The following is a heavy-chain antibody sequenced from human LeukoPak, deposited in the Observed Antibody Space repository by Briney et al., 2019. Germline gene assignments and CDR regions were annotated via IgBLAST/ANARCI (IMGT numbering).Heavy chain of an antibody. V-gene: IGHV1-2*06. Sequence: ASVKVSCKASGGTFSSYAISWVRQAPGQGLEWMGRINPNSGGTNYAQKFQGRVTMTRDTSISTAYMELSRLRSDDTAVYYCARAGGYYYNDYWGQGTLVTVSS. D-gene: IGHD3-22*01. J-gene: IGHJ4*02. CDR2: INPNSGGT. CDR3: ARAGGYYYNDY. CDR1: GGTFSSYA.